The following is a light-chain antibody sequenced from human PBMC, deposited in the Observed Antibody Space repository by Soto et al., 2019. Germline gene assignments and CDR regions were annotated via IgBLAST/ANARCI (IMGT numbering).Light chain of an antibody. CDR1: QSISTY. V-gene: IGKV1-39*01. CDR3: QQSYTIPYT. Sequence: DIQMTQSPSSLPASVGDRVTLTCRASQSISTYLNWYQQKPGKAPKLLIHAASTLQSGVPSRLSGSGSGTDVTLTISSLQPEDFATYYCQQSYTIPYTFGQGTKLEIK. J-gene: IGKJ2*01. CDR2: AAS.